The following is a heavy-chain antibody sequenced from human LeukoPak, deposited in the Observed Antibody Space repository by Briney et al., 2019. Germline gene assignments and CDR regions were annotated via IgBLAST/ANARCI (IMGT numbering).Heavy chain of an antibody. J-gene: IGHJ4*02. CDR2: ISYDGSNK. CDR3: ARRGYGDYGGFDY. CDR1: GFTFSSYA. Sequence: GGSLRLSCAASGFTFSSYAMHWVRQAPSKGLEWVAVISYDGSNKYYADSVKGRFTISRDNSKNTLYLQMNSLRAEDTAVYYCARRGYGDYGGFDYWGQGTLVTVSS. D-gene: IGHD4-17*01. V-gene: IGHV3-30*04.